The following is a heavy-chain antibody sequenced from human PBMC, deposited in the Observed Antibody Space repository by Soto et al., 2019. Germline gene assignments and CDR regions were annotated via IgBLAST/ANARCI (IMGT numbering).Heavy chain of an antibody. D-gene: IGHD3-22*01. CDR1: GFTFSSYA. CDR2: VSYDGSNK. Sequence: QVQLVESGGGVVQPGRSLRLSCAASGFTFSSYAMHWVRQAPGKGLEWVAVVSYDGSNKYYADSVKGRFTISRDNSKNTLYLQMNSLRAEDTAVYYCASEPVPFWYYDSSGYYYALDIWGQGTMVTVSS. V-gene: IGHV3-30-3*01. CDR3: ASEPVPFWYYDSSGYYYALDI. J-gene: IGHJ3*02.